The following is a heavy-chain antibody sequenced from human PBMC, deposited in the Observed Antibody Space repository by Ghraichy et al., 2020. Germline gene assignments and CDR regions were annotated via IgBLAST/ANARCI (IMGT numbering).Heavy chain of an antibody. CDR2: TYYRSKWYN. V-gene: IGHV6-1*01. CDR3: ARDLGSSGWYRFDY. D-gene: IGHD6-19*01. Sequence: ISGDSVSSNSAAWNWIRQSPSRGLEWLGRTYYRSKWYNDYAVSVKSRITINPDTSKNQFSLQLNSVTPEDTAVYYCARDLGSSGWYRFDYWGQGTLVTVSS. CDR1: GDSVSSNSAA. J-gene: IGHJ4*02.